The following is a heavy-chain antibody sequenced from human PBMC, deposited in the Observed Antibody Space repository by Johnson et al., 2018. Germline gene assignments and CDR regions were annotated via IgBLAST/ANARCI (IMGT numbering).Heavy chain of an antibody. D-gene: IGHD6-13*01. CDR1: GFTFSSYA. J-gene: IGHJ3*02. Sequence: QVQLVESGGGVVQPGRSLRLSCAASGFTFSSYAMHWVRQAPGKGLEWVAVISYDGRNKYYADSVKGRFTISRDNSKNTLYLQMNSLRAEDTAVYYCAKDLNGAAAGLFDAFDIWGQGTMVTVSS. V-gene: IGHV3-30*04. CDR2: ISYDGRNK. CDR3: AKDLNGAAAGLFDAFDI.